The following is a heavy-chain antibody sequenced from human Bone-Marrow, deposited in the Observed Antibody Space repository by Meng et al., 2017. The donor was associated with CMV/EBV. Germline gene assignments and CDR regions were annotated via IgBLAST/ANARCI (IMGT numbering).Heavy chain of an antibody. CDR2: INQDGSGK. V-gene: IGHV3-7*04. D-gene: IGHD2-8*01. CDR3: VGAYFERYCFNGECYNFHYYYGMDG. CDR1: GFTFSRYW. Sequence: GESLKISCAASGFTFSRYWMSWVRQAPGKGLERVANINQDGSGKYYLGSVKGRFTISRDNAKNSLYLQMNSLRAEDTAVYYCVGAYFERYCFNGECYNFHYYYGMDGWGQGTTVTVSS. J-gene: IGHJ6*02.